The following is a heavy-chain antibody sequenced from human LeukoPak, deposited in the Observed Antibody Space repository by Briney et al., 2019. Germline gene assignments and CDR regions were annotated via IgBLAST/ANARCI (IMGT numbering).Heavy chain of an antibody. CDR2: INHSGST. CDR3: ARGRITMVRGVTQYYFDY. V-gene: IGHV4-34*01. D-gene: IGHD3-10*01. CDR1: GGSFSGYY. Sequence: PSETLSLTCAVYGGSFSGYYWSWIRQPPGKGLEWIGEINHSGSTNYNPSLKSRVTISVDTSKNQFSLKLSSVTAADTAVYYCARGRITMVRGVTQYYFDYWGQGTLVTVS. J-gene: IGHJ4*02.